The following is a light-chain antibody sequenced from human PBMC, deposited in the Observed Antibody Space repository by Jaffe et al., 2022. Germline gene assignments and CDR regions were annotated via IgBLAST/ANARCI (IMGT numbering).Light chain of an antibody. J-gene: IGLJ2*01. CDR2: DVT. CDR3: SSYTSTNTLVV. CDR1: RNDVGGYNY. V-gene: IGLV2-14*03. Sequence: QSALTQPASVSGSPGQSITISCTGTRNDVGGYNYVSWYQQHPGKAPKLLIYDVTNRPSGVSNRFSGSKSGNTASLTISGLQAEDEADYYCSSYTSTNTLVVFGGGTKLTVL.